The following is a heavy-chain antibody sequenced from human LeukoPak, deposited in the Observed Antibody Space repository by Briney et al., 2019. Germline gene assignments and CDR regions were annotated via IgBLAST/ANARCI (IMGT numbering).Heavy chain of an antibody. CDR1: GDSISTSNSY. V-gene: IGHV4-39*07. J-gene: IGHJ4*02. CDR3: ARRRIRFYGSGSRFDY. Sequence: SETLSLTCTVSGDSISTSNSYWGWIRQPPGKGLEWIGSIYYGGNTYYNASLKSRVTISVDTSKNQFSLKLSSVTAADTAVYYCARRRIRFYGSGSRFDYWGQGTLVTVSS. D-gene: IGHD3-10*01. CDR2: IYYGGNT.